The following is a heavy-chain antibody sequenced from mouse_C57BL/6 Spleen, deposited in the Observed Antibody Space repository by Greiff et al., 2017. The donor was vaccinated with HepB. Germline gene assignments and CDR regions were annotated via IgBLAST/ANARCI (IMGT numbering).Heavy chain of an antibody. D-gene: IGHD1-1*01. CDR3: TRDEGVYYYGSSPYFDV. CDR1: GFTFSSYA. Sequence: EVNLVESGEGLVKPGGSLKLSCAASGFTFSSYAMSWVRQTPEKRLEWVAYISSGGDYIYYADTVKGRFTISRDNARNTLYLQMSSLKSEDTAMYYCTRDEGVYYYGSSPYFDVWGTGTTVTVSS. V-gene: IGHV5-9-1*02. J-gene: IGHJ1*03. CDR2: ISSGGDYI.